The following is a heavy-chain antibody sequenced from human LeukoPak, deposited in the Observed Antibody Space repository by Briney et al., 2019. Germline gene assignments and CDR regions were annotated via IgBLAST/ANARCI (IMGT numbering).Heavy chain of an antibody. V-gene: IGHV3-21*01. Sequence: GGSLRLSCAASGFTFSSYSMNWVRQAPGKGLEWVSSISSSSSYIYYADSVKGRFTISRDNSKNTLYLQMNSLRAEDTAVYYCARAGMIVWGAFDIWGQGTMVTVSS. CDR2: ISSSSSYI. D-gene: IGHD3-22*01. CDR1: GFTFSSYS. J-gene: IGHJ3*02. CDR3: ARAGMIVWGAFDI.